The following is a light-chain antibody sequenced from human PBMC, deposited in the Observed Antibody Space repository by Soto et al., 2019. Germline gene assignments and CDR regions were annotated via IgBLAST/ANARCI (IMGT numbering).Light chain of an antibody. J-gene: IGLJ1*01. CDR1: SGHSSYA. CDR3: QTWGTGMGV. Sequence: QSALTQSPSASASLGASVKLTCTLSSGHSSYAIAWHQQQPEKGPRYLMKLNSDGSHSKGDGIPDRFSGFSSGAERYLTISSLQSEDEADYYCQTWGTGMGVFGTGTKLTVL. CDR2: LNSDGSH. V-gene: IGLV4-69*01.